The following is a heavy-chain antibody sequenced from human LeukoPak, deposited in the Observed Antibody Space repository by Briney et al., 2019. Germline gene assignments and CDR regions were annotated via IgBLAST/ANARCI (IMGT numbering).Heavy chain of an antibody. V-gene: IGHV1-2*02. D-gene: IGHD6-13*01. CDR1: GYTFTGYY. CDR2: INPNSGGT. CDR3: ARDFRGQQLVGDWFDP. Sequence: ASVKVSCKASGYTFTGYYMHWVRQAPGQGLEWMGWINPNSGGTNYAQKFQGRVTMTRDTSISTAYMELSRLRSDDTAVYYCARDFRGQQLVGDWFDPWGQGTLVTVSS. J-gene: IGHJ5*02.